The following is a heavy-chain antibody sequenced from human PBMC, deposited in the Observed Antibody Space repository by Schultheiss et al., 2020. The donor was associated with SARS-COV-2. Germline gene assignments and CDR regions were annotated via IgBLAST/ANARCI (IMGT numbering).Heavy chain of an antibody. CDR2: INSDGSST. CDR1: GFTFSSYW. V-gene: IGHV3-74*01. Sequence: GGSLRLSCAASGFTFSSYWMHWVRQAPGKGLVWVSRINSDGSSTSYADSVKGRFTISRDNSENTLYLQMNSLRVEDTAVYYCAKEIVVVPAAIPLYYYGMDVWGQGTTVTVSS. CDR3: AKEIVVVPAAIPLYYYGMDV. D-gene: IGHD2-2*02. J-gene: IGHJ6*02.